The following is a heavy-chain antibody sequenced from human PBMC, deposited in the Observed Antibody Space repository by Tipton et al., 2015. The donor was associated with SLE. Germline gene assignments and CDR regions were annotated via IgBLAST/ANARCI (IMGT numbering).Heavy chain of an antibody. J-gene: IGHJ4*02. Sequence: QLVQSGAEVKKPGASVKASCKASGYTFSNYAISWVRQAPGQGPEWMGWISANHGNTNYAQKFQGRVTMTTDTSTTTAYMELRSLRSDDTAVYYCARSITIFGVVIISHYFDYWGPGTLVTVSS. CDR3: ARSITIFGVVIISHYFDY. V-gene: IGHV1-18*01. D-gene: IGHD3-3*01. CDR2: ISANHGNT. CDR1: GYTFSNYA.